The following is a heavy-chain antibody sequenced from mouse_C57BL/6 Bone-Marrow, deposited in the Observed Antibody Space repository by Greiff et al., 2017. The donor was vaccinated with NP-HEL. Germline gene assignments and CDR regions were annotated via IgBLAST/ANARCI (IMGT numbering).Heavy chain of an antibody. J-gene: IGHJ2*01. CDR3: ARYGRNEVDY. CDR1: GYAFSSSW. CDR2: IYPGDGDT. D-gene: IGHD1-1*02. Sequence: QVQLQQSGPELVKPGASVKISCKASGYAFSSSWMNWVKQRPGKGLEWIGRIYPGDGDTNYNGKFKGKATLTADKSSSTAYMQLSSLTSEDSAVYFCARYGRNEVDYWGQGTTLTVSS. V-gene: IGHV1-82*01.